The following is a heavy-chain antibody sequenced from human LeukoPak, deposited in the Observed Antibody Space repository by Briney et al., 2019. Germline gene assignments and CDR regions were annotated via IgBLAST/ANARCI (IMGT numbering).Heavy chain of an antibody. Sequence: GGSLGLSCAASGFTFSSYSMNWVRQAPGKGLEWVSSISSSSSYIYYADSVKGRFTISRDNAKNTLYLQMNSLRAEDTAMYYCARVPLNTRNYDILTGYYFDYWGQGTLVTVSS. CDR2: ISSSSSYI. D-gene: IGHD3-9*01. CDR1: GFTFSSYS. J-gene: IGHJ4*02. V-gene: IGHV3-21*01. CDR3: ARVPLNTRNYDILTGYYFDY.